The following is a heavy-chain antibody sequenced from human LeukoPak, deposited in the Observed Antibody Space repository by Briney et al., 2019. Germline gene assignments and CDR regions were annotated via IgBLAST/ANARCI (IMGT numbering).Heavy chain of an antibody. D-gene: IGHD2-2*02. CDR3: ARKIPAAILAWFDP. CDR2: INHSGST. V-gene: IGHV4-34*01. J-gene: IGHJ5*02. CDR1: GGSFSGYY. Sequence: SSETLSLTCAVYGGSFSGYYWSWIRQPSGKGLEWIGEINHSGSTYYNPSLKSRVTISVDTSKNQFSLKLSSVTAADTAVYYCARKIPAAILAWFDPWGQGTLVTVSS.